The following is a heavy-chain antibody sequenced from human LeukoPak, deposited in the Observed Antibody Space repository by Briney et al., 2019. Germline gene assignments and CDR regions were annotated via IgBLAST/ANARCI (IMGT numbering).Heavy chain of an antibody. CDR1: SGSISRYY. Sequence: SETLSLTCSVSSGSISRYYWSWIRQPPGKGLEWIGYIYYSGSTNYNPSLKSRVTISVDTSKNQFSLKLSSVTAAGTAVYYCARDSDGDYFGLWGQGTLVTVSS. V-gene: IGHV4-59*01. D-gene: IGHD4-17*01. J-gene: IGHJ4*02. CDR3: ARDSDGDYFGL. CDR2: IYYSGST.